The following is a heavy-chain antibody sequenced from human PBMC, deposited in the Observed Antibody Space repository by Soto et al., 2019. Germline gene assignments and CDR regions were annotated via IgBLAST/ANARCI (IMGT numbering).Heavy chain of an antibody. D-gene: IGHD2-15*01. CDR1: GFTFSSYA. V-gene: IGHV3-23*01. J-gene: IGHJ3*02. CDR2: ISGSGGST. CDR3: AKSVRVVAATHDAFDI. Sequence: PGGSLRLSCAASGFTFSSYAMSWVRQAPGKGLEWVSAISGSGGSTYYADTVKGRFTNSRDNSKNTLYLQMNSLRAEDTAVYYCAKSVRVVAATHDAFDIWGQGTMVTVSS.